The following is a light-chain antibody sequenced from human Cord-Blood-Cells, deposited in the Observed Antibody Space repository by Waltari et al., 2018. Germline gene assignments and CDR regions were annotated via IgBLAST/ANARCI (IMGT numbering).Light chain of an antibody. CDR3: HQFNNYLMGYT. Sequence: AIQLTQSPTPRSASVGDRVTNTCRASQGSSSALAWYQQKPGKGPKLLIYDASSLESGVPSRFSGSGSGTDFTLTISSLQPEDFASYYCHQFNNYLMGYTFGQGTKLEIK. CDR1: QGSSSA. J-gene: IGKJ2*01. V-gene: IGKV1D-13*01. CDR2: DAS.